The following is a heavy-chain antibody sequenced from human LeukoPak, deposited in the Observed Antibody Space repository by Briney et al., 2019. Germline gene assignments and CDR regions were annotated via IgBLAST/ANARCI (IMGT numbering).Heavy chain of an antibody. J-gene: IGHJ3*02. V-gene: IGHV4-39*01. CDR3: ARRSSSWNAFDI. D-gene: IGHD6-6*01. CDR1: GGSISSSSYY. Sequence: SETLSLTCTVSGGSISSSSYYWGWIRQPPGKGLEWIGSLYYSGSTYYNPSLKSRVTISVDTSKNQFSLKLGSVTAADTAVYYCARRSSSWNAFDIWGRGTMVTVSS. CDR2: LYYSGST.